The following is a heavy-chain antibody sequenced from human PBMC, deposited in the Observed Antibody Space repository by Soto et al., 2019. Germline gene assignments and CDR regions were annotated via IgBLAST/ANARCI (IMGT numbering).Heavy chain of an antibody. CDR1: GFTFSSYA. V-gene: IGHV3-23*01. CDR2: IRSSIPTT. Sequence: EVQLLESGGGLIQPGGSLRLSCVASGFTFSSYAMTWVRQAPGKGLEWVSTIRSSIPTTYHADSVKGRFTISRDNSKSTVYLQINSLRAEDTAVYYRAKLVSVYDSNDYWGQGTLVTVAS. J-gene: IGHJ4*01. CDR3: AKLVSVYDSNDY. D-gene: IGHD5-12*01.